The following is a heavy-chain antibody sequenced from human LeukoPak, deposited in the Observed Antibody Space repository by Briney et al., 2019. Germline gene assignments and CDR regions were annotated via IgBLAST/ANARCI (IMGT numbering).Heavy chain of an antibody. CDR3: ARSWLFIWYDSSGYLDY. J-gene: IGHJ4*02. CDR2: INHSGST. Sequence: PSETLSLTCAVYGVSFSVYYWSWIRQPPGKGLEWIGEINHSGSTNYTPSLKSRVTISVDTSKTQFSLKLSSVPAADTAVYYCARSWLFIWYDSSGYLDYWGQGTLVTVSS. V-gene: IGHV4-34*01. CDR1: GVSFSVYY. D-gene: IGHD3-22*01.